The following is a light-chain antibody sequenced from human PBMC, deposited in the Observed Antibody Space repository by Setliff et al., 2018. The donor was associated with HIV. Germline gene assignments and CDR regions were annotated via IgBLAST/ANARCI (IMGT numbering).Light chain of an antibody. CDR1: NVGSKS. CDR2: YDS. J-gene: IGLJ1*01. CDR3: QVWDSSSDRGV. Sequence: SYALTQPPSVSVAPGKTARINCGGNNVGSKSVHWYQQKPGQAPVLVIYYDSDRPSGNPDRFSGSNSWNTATLTISRVEAGDEADYYCQVWDSSSDRGVFGTGTKVTVL. V-gene: IGLV3-21*04.